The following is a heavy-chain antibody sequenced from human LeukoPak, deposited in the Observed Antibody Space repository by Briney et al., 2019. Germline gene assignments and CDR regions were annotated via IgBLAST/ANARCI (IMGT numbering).Heavy chain of an antibody. CDR3: ATGAGPFDC. Sequence: RSETLSLTCTVSGGSISLWQWNWIRQPAGKGLGWIGRFYTGGGPNYNPSLKSRVTMSLDTSKNQFFLKLSSVTAADTAVYFCATGAGPFDCWGQGILVTVSS. CDR2: FYTGGGP. CDR1: GGSISLWQ. V-gene: IGHV4-4*07. J-gene: IGHJ4*02. D-gene: IGHD4-17*01.